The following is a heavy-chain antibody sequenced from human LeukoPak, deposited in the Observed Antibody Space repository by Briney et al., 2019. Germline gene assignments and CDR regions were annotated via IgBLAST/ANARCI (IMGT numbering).Heavy chain of an antibody. D-gene: IGHD2-21*01. CDR2: ISGSGGST. CDR3: AKDPLAYCGGDCYSDY. CDR1: GFTFSSYA. Sequence: GGSLRLSCAASGFTFSSYAMSWVRQAPGKGLEWVSAISGSGGSTYYADSVKGRFTISRDNSKNTLYLQMDSLRAEVTAVYYCAKDPLAYCGGDCYSDYWGQGTLVTVSS. V-gene: IGHV3-23*01. J-gene: IGHJ4*02.